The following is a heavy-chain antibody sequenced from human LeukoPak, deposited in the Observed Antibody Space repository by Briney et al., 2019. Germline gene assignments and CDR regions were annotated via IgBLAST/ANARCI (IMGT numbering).Heavy chain of an antibody. V-gene: IGHV3-48*03. Sequence: GGSLRLSCAASGFTFSSYEMNWVRQAPGKGLEWLSYISSSGSTIYYADSVKGRFTISRDNAKNSLYLQMNSLRAEDTAVYYCAPGYKLLAIDYWGQGTLVTVSS. CDR2: ISSSGSTI. J-gene: IGHJ4*02. D-gene: IGHD2-15*01. CDR1: GFTFSSYE. CDR3: APGYKLLAIDY.